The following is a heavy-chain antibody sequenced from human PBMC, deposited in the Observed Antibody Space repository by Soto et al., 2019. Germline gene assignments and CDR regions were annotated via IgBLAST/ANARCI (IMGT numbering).Heavy chain of an antibody. J-gene: IGHJ4*02. CDR2: MNPNSGNT. CDR1: GYTFTSYD. CDR3: ARARARITGTKPDYYFDY. D-gene: IGHD1-20*01. V-gene: IGHV1-8*01. Sequence: ASVKVSCKASGYTFTSYDINWVRQATRQGLEWMGWMNPNSGNTGYAQKFQGRVTMTRNTSISTAYMELSSLRSEDTAVYYCARARARITGTKPDYYFDYWGQGTLVTVSS.